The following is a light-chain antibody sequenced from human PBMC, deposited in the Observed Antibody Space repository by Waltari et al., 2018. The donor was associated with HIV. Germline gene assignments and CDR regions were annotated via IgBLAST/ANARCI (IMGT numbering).Light chain of an antibody. Sequence: QPPSASGSPGQSVTIACTGTSSDVGGYDYVSWYQQHPGKAPKLMIYEVSKRPSGVPDRFSGSKSGNTASLTVSGLQAEDEADYYCQTWGTGIHVVFGGGTKLTVL. CDR3: QTWGTGIHVV. J-gene: IGLJ2*01. V-gene: IGLV2-8*01. CDR1: SSDVGGYDY. CDR2: EVS.